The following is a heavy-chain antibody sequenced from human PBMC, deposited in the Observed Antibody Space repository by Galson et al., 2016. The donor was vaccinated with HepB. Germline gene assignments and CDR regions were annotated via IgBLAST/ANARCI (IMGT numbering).Heavy chain of an antibody. CDR1: GFTFSNYG. D-gene: IGHD1-26*01. CDR2: IKQDGSTK. Sequence: SLRLSCAASGFTFSNYGMHWVRQAPGKGLEWVANIKQDGSTKYYVDSAKGRFTISRDNAKNSLYLQMNSLRVEDTAVYYCATVPPWDSDVFDIWGQGTMVTVSS. V-gene: IGHV3-7*03. CDR3: ATVPPWDSDVFDI. J-gene: IGHJ3*02.